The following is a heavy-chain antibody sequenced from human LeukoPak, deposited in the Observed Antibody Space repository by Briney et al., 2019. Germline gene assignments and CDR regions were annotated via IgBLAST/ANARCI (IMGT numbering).Heavy chain of an antibody. Sequence: SETLSLTRADPRGSLSSGSYYTSSIRQPAGDGLGCHGLIDTIGSTTYNPSLKSRVTISVDTSKNQFSMKLISVTAAGTAVYYCARDPRGIVGANHNWFDPWGQGTLVTVSS. D-gene: IGHD1-26*01. CDR3: ARDPRGIVGANHNWFDP. CDR1: RGSLSSGSYY. V-gene: IGHV4-61*02. CDR2: IDTIGST. J-gene: IGHJ5*02.